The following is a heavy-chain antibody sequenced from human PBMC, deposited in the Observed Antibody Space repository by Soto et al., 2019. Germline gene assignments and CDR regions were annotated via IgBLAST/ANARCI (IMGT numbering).Heavy chain of an antibody. CDR1: GYIFTDHL. CDR3: ARGATIFGAVILAAFDY. CDR2: VHPDSGGT. J-gene: IGHJ4*02. Sequence: ASVKVSCKTSGYIFTDHLIHWVRQSPGQGLQWVGWVHPDSGGTNVAQAFQDRVTMTADTSITTAYMDLARLRPDDTAVYYCARGATIFGAVILAAFDYWGQGTLVTVSS. V-gene: IGHV1-2*02. D-gene: IGHD3-3*01.